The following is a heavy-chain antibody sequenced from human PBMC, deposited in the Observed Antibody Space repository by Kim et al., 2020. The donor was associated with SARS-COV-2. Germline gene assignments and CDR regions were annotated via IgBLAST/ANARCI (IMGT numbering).Heavy chain of an antibody. Sequence: GGSLRLSCAASGFSVSSNYMSWVRQAPGKGLEWVSVIYSGGSTYYADSVKGRFTISRDNSKNTLYLQMNSLRAEDTAVYYCARDRARGRFIMVETGMDVWGQGTTVTVSS. CDR1: GFSVSSNY. CDR2: IYSGGST. V-gene: IGHV3-53*01. J-gene: IGHJ6*02. D-gene: IGHD3-10*01. CDR3: ARDRARGRFIMVETGMDV.